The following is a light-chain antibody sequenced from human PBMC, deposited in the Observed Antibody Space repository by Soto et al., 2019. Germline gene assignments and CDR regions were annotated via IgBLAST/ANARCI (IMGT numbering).Light chain of an antibody. V-gene: IGKV1-5*01. J-gene: IGKJ1*01. CDR2: GAS. CDR1: QSMSSW. CDR3: QQYDTFST. Sequence: DIQMTQSPSTLSASVGDRVTITCRASQSMSSWLAWYQQKPGKAPKLLIHGASSLESGVPSRFSGSGSGTEFPLTISSLQPDDFATYYCQQYDTFSTFGQGTKVDIK.